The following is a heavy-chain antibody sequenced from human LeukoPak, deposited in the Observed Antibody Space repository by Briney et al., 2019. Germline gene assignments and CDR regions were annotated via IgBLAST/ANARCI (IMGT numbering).Heavy chain of an antibody. D-gene: IGHD5-18*01. CDR2: ISSSSSYI. V-gene: IGHV3-21*04. J-gene: IGHJ4*02. CDR1: GFTFSSYS. CDR3: AKDSDSYGSLDY. Sequence: GGSLRLSCAASGFTFSSYSMNWVRQAPGKGLEWVSSISSSSSYIYYADSVKGRFTISRDNSKNSLYLQMNSLRTEDTALYYCAKDSDSYGSLDYWGQGTLVTVSS.